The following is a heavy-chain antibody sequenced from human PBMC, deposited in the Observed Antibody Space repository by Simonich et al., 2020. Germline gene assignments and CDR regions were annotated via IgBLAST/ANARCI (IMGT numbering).Heavy chain of an antibody. CDR3: ARGKGWKNAFDI. D-gene: IGHD1-1*01. CDR2: INHSGST. CDR1: GGSFSGYY. J-gene: IGHJ3*02. V-gene: IGHV4-34*01. Sequence: QVQLQQWGAGLLKPSETLSLTCAVYGGSFSGYYWSWIRQPPGKGLEWFGEINHSGSTNYHPSLKSRGTISVDTSKNQFSLKLSSVTAADTAVYYCARGKGWKNAFDIWGQGTMVTVSS.